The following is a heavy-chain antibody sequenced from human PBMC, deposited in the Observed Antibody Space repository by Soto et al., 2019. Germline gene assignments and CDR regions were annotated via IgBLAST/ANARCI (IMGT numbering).Heavy chain of an antibody. J-gene: IGHJ6*02. CDR3: ARAYYDSRTGYYYGMDV. V-gene: IGHV3-13*01. CDR1: GFTFSSYD. CDR2: IGTAGDT. D-gene: IGHD3-3*01. Sequence: GGSLRLSCAASGFTFSSYDMHWVRQATGKGLEWVSAIGTAGDTYYPGSVKGRFTISRENAKNSLYLQMNSLRAEDTAVYYCARAYYDSRTGYYYGMDVWGQGTTVTVSS.